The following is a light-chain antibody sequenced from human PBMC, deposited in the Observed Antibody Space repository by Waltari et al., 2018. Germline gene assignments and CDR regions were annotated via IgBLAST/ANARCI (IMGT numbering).Light chain of an antibody. J-gene: IGKJ4*01. V-gene: IGKV3-20*01. CDR2: DAS. CDR1: QSITNNY. Sequence: EIVLTQSPGTLSLSPGEGATLSCRASQSITNNYLAWYQQKHGQAPRPRIDDASRRATGIPDRFSGSGSGTDFTLTISRLEPEDFAVYYCHQAATSPLTFGGGTKVEIK. CDR3: HQAATSPLT.